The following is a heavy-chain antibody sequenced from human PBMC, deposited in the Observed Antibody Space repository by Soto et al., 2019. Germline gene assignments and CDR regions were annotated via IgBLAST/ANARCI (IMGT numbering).Heavy chain of an antibody. Sequence: DSVKVSCKASGYTFTSYGISWVRQAPGQGLEWMAWINPYNGNTKYAEKFLGRVTVTTDTSTATAYMEVRSLTSDDTAVFYCARVGVGLAAPRVWPYSGQGTPVTVSS. CDR2: INPYNGNT. CDR1: GYTFTSYG. D-gene: IGHD6-13*01. V-gene: IGHV1-18*01. CDR3: ARVGVGLAAPRVWPY. J-gene: IGHJ4*02.